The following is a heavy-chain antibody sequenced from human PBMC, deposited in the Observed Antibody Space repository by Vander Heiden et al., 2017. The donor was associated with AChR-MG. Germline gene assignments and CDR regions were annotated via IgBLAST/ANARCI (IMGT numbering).Heavy chain of an antibody. CDR2: INYSGST. J-gene: IGHJ4*02. CDR1: GGSISSSTHY. D-gene: IGHD1-1*01. V-gene: IGHV4-39*01. Sequence: QVQLQESGPGLVKPSETLSPTCNVSGGSISSSTHYRAWIRQPPGKRLGWIGSINYSGSTYYNPSLKSRVTVSVGSSKNQFSLRLRSVTAADTAVYYCARRRIRERRDFDYWGQGTLVSVSS. CDR3: ARRRIRERRDFDY.